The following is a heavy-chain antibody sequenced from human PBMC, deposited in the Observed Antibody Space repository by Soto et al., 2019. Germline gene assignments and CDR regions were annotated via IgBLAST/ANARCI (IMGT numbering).Heavy chain of an antibody. D-gene: IGHD1-26*01. V-gene: IGHV3-30*18. J-gene: IGHJ6*02. CDR3: AKEGGLSGSYYYYGMDV. CDR1: GFSLSTSW. CDR2: ITYDGSNK. Sequence: GESLKISCTASGFSLSTSWMTWVRQAPGKGLEWVAIITYDGSNKYYAASVKGRFTISRDNSKNTLYLQMNSLKAEDTSVYYCAKEGGLSGSYYYYGMDVWGQGTTVTVSS.